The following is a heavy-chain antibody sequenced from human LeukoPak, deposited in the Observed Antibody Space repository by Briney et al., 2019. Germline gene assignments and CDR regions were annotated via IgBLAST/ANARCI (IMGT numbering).Heavy chain of an antibody. CDR3: ARAAYIGDFDY. D-gene: IGHD3-16*01. CDR2: ISYDGSNK. V-gene: IGHV3-30*03. Sequence: GGSLRLSCVASGFTFSNYGMSWVRQAPGKGLEWVAVISYDGSNKYYADSVKGRFTISRDNSKNTLYLQMNSLRAEDTAVYYCARAAYIGDFDYWGQGTLVTVSS. J-gene: IGHJ4*02. CDR1: GFTFSNYG.